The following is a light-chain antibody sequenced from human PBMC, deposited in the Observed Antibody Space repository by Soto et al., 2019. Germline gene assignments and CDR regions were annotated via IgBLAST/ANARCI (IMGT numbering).Light chain of an antibody. CDR2: AAS. J-gene: IGKJ1*01. V-gene: IGKV1-6*01. CDR3: LQDYNYPRT. Sequence: AIQMTQSPSSLSASVGDRVTITCRASQGIRNDLGWYQQKPGKAPKLLIYAASSLQSGVPSRFSGSGSGTDFTLPISSLQREDFATYYCLQDYNYPRTFGQGTKVEIK. CDR1: QGIRND.